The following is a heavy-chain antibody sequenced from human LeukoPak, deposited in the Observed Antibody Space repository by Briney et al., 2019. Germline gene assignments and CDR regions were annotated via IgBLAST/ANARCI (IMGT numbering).Heavy chain of an antibody. J-gene: IGHJ4*02. CDR1: GYTFTSYV. D-gene: IGHD6-13*01. CDR3: ARAGRHRAAALYYFDY. CDR2: MNPNSGNT. Sequence: ASVTVSCKASGYTFTSYVINWVRQATGQGLEWMGWMNPNSGNTGYAQKFQGRVTMTRNTSISTAYMELSSLRSEDTAVYYCARAGRHRAAALYYFDYWGQGTLVTVSS. V-gene: IGHV1-8*01.